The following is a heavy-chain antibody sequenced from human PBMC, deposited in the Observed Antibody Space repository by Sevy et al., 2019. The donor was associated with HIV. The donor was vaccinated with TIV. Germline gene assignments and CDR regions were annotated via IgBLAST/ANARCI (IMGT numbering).Heavy chain of an antibody. V-gene: IGHV1-69*13. J-gene: IGHJ6*02. Sequence: AAVKVSCKASGGTFSSYAISWVRQAPGQGLEWMGGIIPIFGTANYAQKFQGRVTITADESTSTAYMELSSLRSEDTAVYYCARARDIVATIRNYGMDVWGQGTTVTVSS. CDR1: GGTFSSYA. CDR3: ARARDIVATIRNYGMDV. D-gene: IGHD5-12*01. CDR2: IIPIFGTA.